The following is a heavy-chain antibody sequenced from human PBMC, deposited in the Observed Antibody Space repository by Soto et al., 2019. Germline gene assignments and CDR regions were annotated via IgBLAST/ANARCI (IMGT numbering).Heavy chain of an antibody. D-gene: IGHD4-17*01. J-gene: IGHJ4*02. CDR3: ARDLSRMTTVTTEGSPQGDY. Sequence: GGSLRLSCAASGFTFSSYSMNWVRQAPGKGLEWVSYISSSSSTIYYADSVKGRFTISRDNAKNSLYLQMNSLRAEDTAVYYCARDLSRMTTVTTEGSPQGDYWGQGTLVTVSS. CDR1: GFTFSSYS. V-gene: IGHV3-48*01. CDR2: ISSSSSTI.